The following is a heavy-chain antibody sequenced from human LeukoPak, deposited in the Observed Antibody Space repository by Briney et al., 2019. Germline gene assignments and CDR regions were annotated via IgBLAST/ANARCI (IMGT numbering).Heavy chain of an antibody. D-gene: IGHD1-7*01. J-gene: IGHJ5*02. Sequence: SVKVSCKASGGTFSSYAISWVRQAPGPGLECMGGIIPIFGTANYAQKFQGRVAITADKSRSTAYIELSSLRSGDTGVYCCARGGITGTTVVVAWFDPWGEETLVTVSS. CDR1: GGTFSSYA. CDR2: IIPIFGTA. V-gene: IGHV1-69*06. CDR3: ARGGITGTTVVVAWFDP.